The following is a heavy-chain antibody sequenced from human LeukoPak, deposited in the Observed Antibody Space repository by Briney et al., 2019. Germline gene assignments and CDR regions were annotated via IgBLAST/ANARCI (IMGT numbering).Heavy chain of an antibody. CDR3: AKGSWDIVVVPAAIEFDY. D-gene: IGHD2-2*01. Sequence: GGSLRLSCAASGFTFSSYAMSWVRQAPRKGLEWVSAISGSGGSTSYADSVKGRFTISRDNSKNTLYLQMNSLRAEDTAVYYCAKGSWDIVVVPAAIEFDYWGQGTLVTVSS. CDR2: ISGSGGST. J-gene: IGHJ4*02. V-gene: IGHV3-23*01. CDR1: GFTFSSYA.